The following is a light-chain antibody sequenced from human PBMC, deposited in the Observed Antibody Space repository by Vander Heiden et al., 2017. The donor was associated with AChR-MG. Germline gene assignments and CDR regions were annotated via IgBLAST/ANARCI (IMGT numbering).Light chain of an antibody. CDR1: QSVSTD. J-gene: IGKJ4*01. Sequence: EIVMAQSPATLSVSPGERATLSCRASQSVSTDLAWYQQKPGQAPRLLIYDTSTRATGVPARFSGGGSGTEFTLTISSLQSEDFAVYYCQQYKNWPPLTFGGGTKVEIK. CDR2: DTS. V-gene: IGKV3-15*01. CDR3: QQYKNWPPLT.